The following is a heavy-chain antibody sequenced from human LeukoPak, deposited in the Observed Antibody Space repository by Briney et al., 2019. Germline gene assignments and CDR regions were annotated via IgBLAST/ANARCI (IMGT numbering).Heavy chain of an antibody. CDR2: IYYRGST. D-gene: IGHD3-3*01. V-gene: IGHV4-59*11. Sequence: SETLSLTCTLSGGSISSHYWSWIRQPPGKGLEWIGYIYYRGSTNYNPSLKSRVTISVDTSKNQFSLKLSSVTAADTAVYYCARVPYYDFWSGYYSGYGWFDPWGQGTLVTVSS. CDR1: GGSISSHY. CDR3: ARVPYYDFWSGYYSGYGWFDP. J-gene: IGHJ5*02.